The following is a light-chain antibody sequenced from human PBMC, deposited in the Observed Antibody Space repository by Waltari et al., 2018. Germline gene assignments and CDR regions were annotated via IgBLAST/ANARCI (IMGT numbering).Light chain of an antibody. V-gene: IGKV3-20*01. CDR2: GAS. Sequence: EIVLTQSPGTLSLSPGERATLSCRASQSVSNDYLAWYQQKPGQAPRLLSYGASYRATGIPDRFSGSGSGTDFTLTISRLEPEDFAVYYCQQYGSSPRTFGQGTKVEFK. CDR3: QQYGSSPRT. J-gene: IGKJ1*01. CDR1: QSVSNDY.